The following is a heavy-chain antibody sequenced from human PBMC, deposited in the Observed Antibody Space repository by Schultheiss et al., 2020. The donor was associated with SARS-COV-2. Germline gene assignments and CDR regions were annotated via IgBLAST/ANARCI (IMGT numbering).Heavy chain of an antibody. CDR3: AKDSRRYCSGGSCPVTFDY. J-gene: IGHJ4*02. V-gene: IGHV1-2*02. CDR1: GYTFTGNH. D-gene: IGHD2-15*01. CDR2: INPNSGVT. Sequence: SVKVSCKASGYTFTGNHMHWVRQAPGQGLEWMGWINPNSGVTNYAQNFQGRVTMTRDTSISTGYMELSRLRSDDTAVYYCAKDSRRYCSGGSCPVTFDYWGQGPLVAVSS.